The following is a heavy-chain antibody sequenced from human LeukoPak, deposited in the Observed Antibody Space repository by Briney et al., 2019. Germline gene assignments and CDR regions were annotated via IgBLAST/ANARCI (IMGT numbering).Heavy chain of an antibody. V-gene: IGHV4-38-2*02. J-gene: IGHJ5*01. D-gene: IGHD6-13*01. CDR2: MSHSGNP. CDR3: VRDHSSSWYHGWFDS. CDR1: GYSISSNYY. Sequence: SETLSLTCTVSGYSISSNYYWGWIRQPPGKGLEWLGSMSHSGNPNYSPSLKSRVTISIDTSKNQFSLRLSSVTASDTAVYYCVRDHSSSWYHGWFDSWGQGTLVTVSS.